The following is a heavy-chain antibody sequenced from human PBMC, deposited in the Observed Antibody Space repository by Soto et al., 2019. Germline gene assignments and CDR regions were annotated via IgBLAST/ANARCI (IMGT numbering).Heavy chain of an antibody. V-gene: IGHV4-59*01. CDR1: GGSISSYY. CDR2: IYYTGST. J-gene: IGHJ4*02. D-gene: IGHD1-1*01. CDR3: ASVKNWNDFEY. Sequence: SETLSLTCTFSGGSISSYYWSWIRQPPGKGLEWIGYIYYTGSTKYNPSLKSRVTISVDTSKNQFSLKLSSVTAADTAVYYCASVKNWNDFEYWGQGTLVTVSS.